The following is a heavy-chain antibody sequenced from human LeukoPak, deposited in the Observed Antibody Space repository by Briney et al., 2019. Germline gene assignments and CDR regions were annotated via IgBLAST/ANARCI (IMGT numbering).Heavy chain of an antibody. Sequence: ASVKVSCKASGYTFTGYYMHWARQAPGQGLEWMGRINPNSGGTNYAQKFQGRVTMTRDTSISTAYMELSRLRSGDTAVYYCARDGADYVWGSYRYPFDYWGQGTLVTVSS. CDR3: ARDGADYVWGSYRYPFDY. D-gene: IGHD3-16*02. CDR1: GYTFTGYY. CDR2: INPNSGGT. J-gene: IGHJ4*02. V-gene: IGHV1-2*06.